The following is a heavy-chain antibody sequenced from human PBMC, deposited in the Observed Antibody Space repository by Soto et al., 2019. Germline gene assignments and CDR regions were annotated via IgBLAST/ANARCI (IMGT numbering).Heavy chain of an antibody. J-gene: IGHJ4*02. CDR3: ARVGSSWSFDY. CDR1: GFTFSSYG. CDR2: IWYDGSNK. D-gene: IGHD6-13*01. V-gene: IGHV3-33*01. Sequence: QAQLVESGGGVVQPGRSLRLSCAASGFTFSSYGMHWVRQALGKGLEWVAIIWYDGSNKYYADSVKGRFTISRDSSKNTLYLQMNSLRAEDTAVYYCARVGSSWSFDYWGQGTLVTVSS.